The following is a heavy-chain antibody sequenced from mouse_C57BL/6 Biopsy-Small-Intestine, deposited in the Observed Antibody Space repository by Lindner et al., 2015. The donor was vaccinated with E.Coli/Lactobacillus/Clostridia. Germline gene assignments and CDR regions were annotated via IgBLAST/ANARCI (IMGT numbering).Heavy chain of an antibody. D-gene: IGHD1-1*01. J-gene: IGHJ2*01. Sequence: VQLQESGAELVKPGASVKISCRASGYAFSSYWMNWVKQRPGQGLEWIGVINPGSGDTNYNEKFKGKATLTADKSSSTAYMQLSSLTSEDSAVYFCAGGGSGYFDYWGQGTTLTVSS. CDR1: GYAFSSYW. CDR2: INPGSGDT. V-gene: IGHV1-80*01. CDR3: AGGGSGYFDY.